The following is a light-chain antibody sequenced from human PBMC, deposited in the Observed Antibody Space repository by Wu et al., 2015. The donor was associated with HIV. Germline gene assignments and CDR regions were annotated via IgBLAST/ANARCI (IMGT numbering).Light chain of an antibody. V-gene: IGKV3-15*01. J-gene: IGKJ1*01. CDR2: DAS. Sequence: IVMTQSPGTLSVSPGERVTLSCRASQSVRSSLAWYQQKPGQPPRLLIYDASTGATGVPARFSGSGSGTEFTLSISRVQPEDFATYYCRQYNYWPRTFGQGTKVEVK. CDR3: RQYNYWPRT. CDR1: QSVRSS.